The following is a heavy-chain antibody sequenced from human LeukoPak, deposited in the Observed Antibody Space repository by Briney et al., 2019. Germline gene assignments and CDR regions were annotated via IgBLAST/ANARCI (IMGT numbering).Heavy chain of an antibody. Sequence: PSQTLSLTCTVSGDSISSGSNYWRWIRQPAGKGLEWIGRIYTSGSTNYNPSLKSRVTMSVDTSKNQFSLKLSSVTAADTAVYYCARDRSYFESSGHYYVGAFDFWGQGTMVTVSS. J-gene: IGHJ3*01. V-gene: IGHV4-61*02. CDR2: IYTSGST. D-gene: IGHD3-22*01. CDR3: ARDRSYFESSGHYYVGAFDF. CDR1: GDSISSGSNY.